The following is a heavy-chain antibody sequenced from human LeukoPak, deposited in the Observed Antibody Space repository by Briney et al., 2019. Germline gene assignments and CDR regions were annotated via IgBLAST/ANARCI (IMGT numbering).Heavy chain of an antibody. Sequence: GGALRLSCAASGFTVSSSYMSWVRQAPGKGLEYVSVIYSGGNTYYAGSVKSRFTISRDNSKNTVYLQMNSLRAEDTAVYYCARLIAATGRRYFDYWGQGTLVTVSS. J-gene: IGHJ4*02. CDR2: IYSGGNT. CDR3: ARLIAATGRRYFDY. CDR1: GFTVSSSY. V-gene: IGHV3-53*01. D-gene: IGHD6-13*01.